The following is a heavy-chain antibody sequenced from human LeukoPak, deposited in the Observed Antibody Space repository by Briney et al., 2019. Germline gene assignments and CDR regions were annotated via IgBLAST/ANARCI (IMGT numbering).Heavy chain of an antibody. V-gene: IGHV4-34*01. CDR1: GGSFSRYS. Sequence: ASETLSLTSAVYGGSFSRYSWSWIRQPPGKGLEWIGEINHSGSTNYNPSLKGRVTISVDTSKNQFSLKLRSVTAADTAVYYCARVVGKYSSSLYYWGQGTLVTVSS. CDR2: INHSGST. D-gene: IGHD6-13*01. J-gene: IGHJ4*02. CDR3: ARVVGKYSSSLYY.